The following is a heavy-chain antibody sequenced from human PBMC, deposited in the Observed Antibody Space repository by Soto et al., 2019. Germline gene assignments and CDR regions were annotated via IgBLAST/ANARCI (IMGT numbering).Heavy chain of an antibody. J-gene: IGHJ6*03. CDR3: ARRGYGSRWPIAYMDV. Sequence: EAQLVESGGGLVQPGGSLRLSCAASGFTFSNYEMHWVRQAPGKGLEYVSGISNNGAHTDYAKSVKGRFTISRDNSENTLYLQMGSLRAEDMALYYCARRGYGSRWPIAYMDVWGKGTTVTVSS. V-gene: IGHV3-64*01. CDR2: ISNNGAHT. D-gene: IGHD6-13*01. CDR1: GFTFSNYE.